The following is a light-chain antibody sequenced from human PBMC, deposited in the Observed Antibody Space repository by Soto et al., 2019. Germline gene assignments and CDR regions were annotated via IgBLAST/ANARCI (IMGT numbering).Light chain of an antibody. CDR3: QQSYSTPRT. Sequence: DIQMTQSPSSLAASVGDRVTITCRASQSISNHLNWYQQKPGMAPKLLIYGASSLQSGVPSRVSGSGYGTDFTLTISSLQPEDFATYYCQQSYSTPRTFGGGTKVEIK. CDR2: GAS. CDR1: QSISNH. J-gene: IGKJ4*01. V-gene: IGKV1-39*01.